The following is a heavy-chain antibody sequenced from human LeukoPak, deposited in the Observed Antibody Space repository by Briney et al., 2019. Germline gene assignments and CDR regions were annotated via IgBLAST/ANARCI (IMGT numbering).Heavy chain of an antibody. V-gene: IGHV3-43*01. CDR2: ISWDGGST. Sequence: GGSLRLSCAASGFTFDDYTMHWVRHAPGKGLEWVSLISWDGGSTYYADSVKGRFTISRDNSKNSLYLQMNSLRTEDTALYYCAKDIGDGYNYFDYWSQGTLVTVSS. D-gene: IGHD5-24*01. CDR3: AKDIGDGYNYFDY. J-gene: IGHJ4*02. CDR1: GFTFDDYT.